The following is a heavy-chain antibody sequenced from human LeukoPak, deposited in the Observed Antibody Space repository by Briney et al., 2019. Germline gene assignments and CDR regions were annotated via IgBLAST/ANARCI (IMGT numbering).Heavy chain of an antibody. V-gene: IGHV3-43*02. D-gene: IGHD6-6*01. CDR2: ISGDGGSA. J-gene: IGHJ4*02. CDR3: AKTEEYSSSSHAFDY. Sequence: PGGSLRLSCAASGFTFDDYAMHWVRQAPGKGLEWASLISGDGGSAYYADSVKGRFTISRDNSKNSLYLQMNSLRTEDTALYYCAKTEEYSSSSHAFDYWGQGTLVTVSS. CDR1: GFTFDDYA.